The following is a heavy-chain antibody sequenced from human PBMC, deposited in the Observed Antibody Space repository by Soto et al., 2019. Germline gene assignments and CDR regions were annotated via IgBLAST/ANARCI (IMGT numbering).Heavy chain of an antibody. CDR2: IYYSGST. CDR3: ARLSGSYYYYGMDV. D-gene: IGHD6-25*01. Sequence: SETLSLTCTVSGGSISSSSYYWGWIRQPPGKGLEWIGSIYYSGSTYYNPSLKSRVTISVDTSKNQFSLKLSSVTAADTAVYYCARLSGSYYYYGMDVWGQGTTVTVSS. CDR1: GGSISSSSYY. J-gene: IGHJ6*02. V-gene: IGHV4-39*01.